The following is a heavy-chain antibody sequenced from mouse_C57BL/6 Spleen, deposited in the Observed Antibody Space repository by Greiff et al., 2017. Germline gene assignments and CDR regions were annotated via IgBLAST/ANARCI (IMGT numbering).Heavy chain of an antibody. Sequence: VKVVESGPGLVAPSQCLSITCTVSGFSFTSYGVSWVRQPPGKGLEWLGVIWGDGSTNYHSALISRLSISKDNSKSQVFLKLNSLQTEDTATYYCAKNYGSSLAWFAYWGQGTLVTVSA. CDR3: AKNYGSSLAWFAY. CDR1: GFSFTSYG. D-gene: IGHD1-1*01. CDR2: IWGDGST. J-gene: IGHJ3*01. V-gene: IGHV2-3*01.